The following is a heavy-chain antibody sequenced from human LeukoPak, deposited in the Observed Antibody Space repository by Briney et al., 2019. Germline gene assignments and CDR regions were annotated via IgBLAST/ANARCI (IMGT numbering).Heavy chain of an antibody. V-gene: IGHV4-59*01. D-gene: IGHD4-23*01. CDR2: IYYSGST. J-gene: IGHJ4*02. CDR1: GGSISSYY. Sequence: SETLSLTCTVSGGSISSYYWSWIRQPPGKGLEWIGYIYYSGSTNYNPSLKSRVTISVDTSKNQFSLKLSSVTAADTAVYYCARVPGGLYYFDYWGQGTLVTVSS. CDR3: ARVPGGLYYFDY.